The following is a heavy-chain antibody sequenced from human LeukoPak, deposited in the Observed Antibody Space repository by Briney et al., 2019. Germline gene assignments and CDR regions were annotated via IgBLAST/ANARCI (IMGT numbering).Heavy chain of an antibody. CDR3: AREDYYDSSGYYY. D-gene: IGHD3-22*01. J-gene: IGHJ4*02. CDR1: GYTLTELS. V-gene: IGHV1-24*01. Sequence: ASVKVSCKVSGYTLTELSMHWVRQAPGKGLEWMGGFDPEDGETIYAQKFQGRVTMTRDTSTSTVYMELSSLRSEDTAVYYCAREDYYDSSGYYYWGQGTLVTVSS. CDR2: FDPEDGET.